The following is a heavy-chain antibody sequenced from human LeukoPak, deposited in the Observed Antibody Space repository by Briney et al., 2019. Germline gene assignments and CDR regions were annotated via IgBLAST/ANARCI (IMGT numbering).Heavy chain of an antibody. J-gene: IGHJ5*02. D-gene: IGHD2-15*01. Sequence: GGSLRLSCAASGFAFSTYWMHWVRQAPGKGPVWVSRISPDGRDTIYADSVKGRFTMSRDNDKNSLYLQMNSLRAEDTAVYYCARTQRVVVAATNWFDPWGQGTLVTVSS. CDR3: ARTQRVVVAATNWFDP. CDR1: GFAFSTYW. V-gene: IGHV3-74*01. CDR2: ISPDGRDT.